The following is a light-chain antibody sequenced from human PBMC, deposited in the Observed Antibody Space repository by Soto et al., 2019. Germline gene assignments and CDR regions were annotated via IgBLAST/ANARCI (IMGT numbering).Light chain of an antibody. CDR2: DSH. Sequence: QSVLTQPPSVSAAPGQKVTISCSGSSSNIGNNYVSWYQHLPGTAPKLLIYDSHRRPSGIPDRFSGSKSGTSATLGITGLQTGDEADYYCGTWDTSLSVVVFGGGTQLTV. CDR3: GTWDTSLSVVV. J-gene: IGLJ2*01. V-gene: IGLV1-51*01. CDR1: SSNIGNNY.